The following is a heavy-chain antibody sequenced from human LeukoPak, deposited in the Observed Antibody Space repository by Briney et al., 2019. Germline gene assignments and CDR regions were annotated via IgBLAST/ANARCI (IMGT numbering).Heavy chain of an antibody. CDR2: IIPIFGTA. D-gene: IGHD3-22*01. Sequence: SVKVSCKASGGTFSSYAISWVRQAPGQGLEWMGGIIPIFGTANYAQKFQGRVTITADESTSTAYMELSSLRSEDTAVYYCARNERESLTCYYDSSGYTFDYWGQGTLVTVSS. V-gene: IGHV1-69*13. J-gene: IGHJ4*02. CDR3: ARNERESLTCYYDSSGYTFDY. CDR1: GGTFSSYA.